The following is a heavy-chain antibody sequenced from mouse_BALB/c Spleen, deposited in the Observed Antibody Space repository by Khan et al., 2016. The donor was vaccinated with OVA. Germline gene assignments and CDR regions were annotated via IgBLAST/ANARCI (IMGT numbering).Heavy chain of an antibody. CDR2: INTYTGEP. CDR3: ARVGYNGTMDC. J-gene: IGHJ4*01. Sequence: QIQLVQSGPELKKPGETVQISCKASGFTFTNYGMNWVKQAPGKGLKWMGWINTYTGEPAFADDFKGRFAFSLKTSASTAYLTINSLKNEDTATYFCARVGYNGTMDCWGQGTSVTVSS. D-gene: IGHD2-14*01. CDR1: GFTFTNYG. V-gene: IGHV9-3-1*01.